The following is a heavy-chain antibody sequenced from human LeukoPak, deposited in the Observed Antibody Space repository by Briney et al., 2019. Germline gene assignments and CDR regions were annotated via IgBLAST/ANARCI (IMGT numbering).Heavy chain of an antibody. CDR1: GFTFSSCW. J-gene: IGHJ4*02. CDR2: INSDGSST. Sequence: GGSLRLSCAASGFTFSSCWMHWVRQAPGKGLVWVSRINSDGSSTSYADSVKGRFTISRDNSKNSLYLQMNSLRTEDTALYYCAKDFLRGYSYGYFDYWGQGTLATVSS. D-gene: IGHD5-18*01. CDR3: AKDFLRGYSYGYFDY. V-gene: IGHV3-74*01.